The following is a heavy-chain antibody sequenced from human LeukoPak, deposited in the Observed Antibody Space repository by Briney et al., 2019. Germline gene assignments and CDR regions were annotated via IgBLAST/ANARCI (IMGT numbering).Heavy chain of an antibody. Sequence: GGSLRLSCAASGFTFSSYAMSWVRQAPGKGLEWLSVISDRGTNTYYADSVKGRVTISRDNSKNTLYLQMNSLRAEDTAVYYCAKDRVGATAMGALHYWGQGTLVTVSS. D-gene: IGHD1-26*01. J-gene: IGHJ4*02. CDR2: ISDRGTNT. CDR3: AKDRVGATAMGALHY. CDR1: GFTFSSYA. V-gene: IGHV3-23*01.